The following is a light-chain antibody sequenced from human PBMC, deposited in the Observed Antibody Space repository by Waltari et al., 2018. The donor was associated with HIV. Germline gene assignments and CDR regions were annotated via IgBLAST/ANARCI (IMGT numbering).Light chain of an antibody. Sequence: EIVLTQTPATLSLSPGPGATLYRRASQSVSSNYFAWYQHKPGQAPRRLIDGAASRATGIPDRFSGRGSGTDFTVTITRLDPEDFAVYYFRQYGDSRRTFGPGTIVEV. J-gene: IGKJ1*01. CDR3: RQYGDSRRT. CDR1: QSVSSNY. CDR2: GAA. V-gene: IGKV3-20*01.